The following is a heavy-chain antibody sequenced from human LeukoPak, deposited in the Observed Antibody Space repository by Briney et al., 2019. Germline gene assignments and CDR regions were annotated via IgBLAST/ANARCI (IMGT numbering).Heavy chain of an antibody. CDR2: INPKSGAT. CDR1: GYTFTDYY. Sequence: ASVKVSCKTSGYTFTDYYIHWVRQAPGQGLEWMGWINPKSGATDFAQKFQGRITLTRDTSITTAHMEMNRLTSDDAAVYFCTIDEWELPGYWGQGTRVTVAT. V-gene: IGHV1-2*02. CDR3: TIDEWELPGY. D-gene: IGHD1-26*01. J-gene: IGHJ4*02.